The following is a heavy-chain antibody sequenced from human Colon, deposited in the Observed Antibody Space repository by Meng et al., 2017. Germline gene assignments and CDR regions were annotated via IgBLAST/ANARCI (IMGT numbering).Heavy chain of an antibody. D-gene: IGHD5-24*01. Sequence: QGQLQESGPGLVKPSDTLSLPCAVSGYSISSSNWWVWIRQPPGKGLEWIGYIYYSGSTDYNPSLKSRVTMSVDTSKNQFSLKLSSVTAVDTAVYYCARKRDGYNPFDDWGQGTLVTVSS. CDR2: IYYSGST. CDR3: ARKRDGYNPFDD. J-gene: IGHJ4*02. V-gene: IGHV4-28*01. CDR1: GYSISSSNW.